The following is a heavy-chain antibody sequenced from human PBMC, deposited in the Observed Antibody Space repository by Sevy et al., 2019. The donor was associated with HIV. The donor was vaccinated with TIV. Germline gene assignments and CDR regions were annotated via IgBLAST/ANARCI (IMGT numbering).Heavy chain of an antibody. CDR3: AGRIAVAAFDY. Sequence: SETLSLTCTASGGSFSSSSYYWNWIRQPAGRGLEWIGRIYTSGSTNYNPSLKSRVTMSVDTSKNQFSLKLSSVTAADTAVYYCAGRIAVAAFDYWGQGNLVTVSS. CDR1: GGSFSSSSYY. CDR2: IYTSGST. V-gene: IGHV4-61*02. J-gene: IGHJ4*02. D-gene: IGHD6-19*01.